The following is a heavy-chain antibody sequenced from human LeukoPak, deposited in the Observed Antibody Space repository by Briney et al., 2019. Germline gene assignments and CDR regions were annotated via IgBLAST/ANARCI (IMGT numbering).Heavy chain of an antibody. V-gene: IGHV3-23*01. Sequence: GGSLRLSCAASGFTFSSFAMTWVRQAPGKGLEWVSSITGSHGPTYNTDSVKGRFTISRDNSQNTLYLQMNSLRAEDTAVYYCAKDRVSGYYYYYGMDVWGQGTTVTVSS. CDR1: GFTFSSFA. J-gene: IGHJ6*02. CDR3: AKDRVSGYYYYYGMDV. D-gene: IGHD5/OR15-5a*01. CDR2: ITGSHGPT.